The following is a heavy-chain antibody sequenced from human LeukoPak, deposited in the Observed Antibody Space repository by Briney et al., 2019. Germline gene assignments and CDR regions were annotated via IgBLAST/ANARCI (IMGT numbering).Heavy chain of an antibody. CDR1: GYIFSSYW. D-gene: IGHD3-22*01. Sequence: GESLKISWKGSGYIFSSYWIARGRQMPGEGLEWMGIIYAGDSESRYNPSFQGQVTISADKSIGTAYLQWSSLKASDTAMYFCARRDYETSGSYYYFDYWGQGTLVTVSS. CDR3: ARRDYETSGSYYYFDY. V-gene: IGHV5-51*01. J-gene: IGHJ4*02. CDR2: IYAGDSES.